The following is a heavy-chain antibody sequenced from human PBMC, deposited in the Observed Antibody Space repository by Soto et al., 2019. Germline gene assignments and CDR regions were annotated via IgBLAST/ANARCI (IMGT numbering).Heavy chain of an antibody. CDR1: GFTFSNAW. V-gene: IGHV3-15*07. CDR3: AVAPQWLVRRFDY. D-gene: IGHD6-19*01. J-gene: IGHJ4*02. CDR2: IKSKTDGGTT. Sequence: EVQLVESGGGLVKPGGSLRLSCAASGFTFSNAWMNWVRQAPGKGLEWVGRIKSKTDGGTTDYAAPVKGRFIISRDDSINTLYLQMNSLKPEDTAVYYCAVAPQWLVRRFDYWGQGTVVTVSS.